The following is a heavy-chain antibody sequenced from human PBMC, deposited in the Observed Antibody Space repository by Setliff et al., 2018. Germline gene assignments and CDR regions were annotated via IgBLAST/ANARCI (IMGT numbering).Heavy chain of an antibody. V-gene: IGHV4-39*01. D-gene: IGHD1-1*01. Sequence: SETLSLTCKVSGDSMNSGVYYWAWIRQPPGKGLEWIGRIYSGGTTYYNSSLKSRVTISVDTSKSQFSLRLNSVTAAGTAVYYCARTGTYRYFDYWGRGTLVTV. CDR1: GDSMNSGVYY. CDR3: ARTGTYRYFDY. CDR2: IYSGGTT. J-gene: IGHJ4*02.